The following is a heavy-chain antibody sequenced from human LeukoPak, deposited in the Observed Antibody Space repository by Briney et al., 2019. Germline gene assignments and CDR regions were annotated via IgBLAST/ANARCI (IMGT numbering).Heavy chain of an antibody. Sequence: GGSLRLSCAASGFTFSDYAMHWVRQTAAKGLEWVALTSYDGTNNYYADSVKGRFTVSRDNSKNMLYLHINSLRAEDTAVYYCVKDNPLDYWGQGTLVIVSS. CDR3: VKDNPLDY. J-gene: IGHJ4*02. V-gene: IGHV3-30*04. D-gene: IGHD1-14*01. CDR2: TSYDGTNN. CDR1: GFTFSDYA.